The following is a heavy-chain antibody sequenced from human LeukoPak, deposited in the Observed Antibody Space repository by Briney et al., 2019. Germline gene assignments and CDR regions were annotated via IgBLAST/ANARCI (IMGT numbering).Heavy chain of an antibody. CDR2: INPDGSTT. D-gene: IGHD3-22*01. CDR1: GFTFSRCW. Sequence: GESLRLSCAASGFTFSRCWIHWVRQAPGKGLEWVSRINPDGSTTTYADSVKGRFTISRDNAKNTVYLQMNSLRAEDTAVYYCARVLSGSWDWFDPWGQGTLVTVSS. J-gene: IGHJ5*02. CDR3: ARVLSGSWDWFDP. V-gene: IGHV3-74*01.